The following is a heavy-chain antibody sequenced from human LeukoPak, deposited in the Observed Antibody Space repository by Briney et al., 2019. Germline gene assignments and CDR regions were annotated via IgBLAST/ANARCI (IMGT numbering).Heavy chain of an antibody. CDR3: ARLGFTIFGVVPRWFDP. CDR1: GGSISSGGYY. J-gene: IGHJ5*02. V-gene: IGHV4-61*02. CDR2: IYTSGNT. D-gene: IGHD3-3*01. Sequence: NPSETLSLTCTVSGGSISSGGYYWSWIRQPAGKGLEWIGRIYTSGNTNYNPSLKSRVTMSVDTSKNQFSLKLSSVTAADTAVYYCARLGFTIFGVVPRWFDPWGQGTLVTVSS.